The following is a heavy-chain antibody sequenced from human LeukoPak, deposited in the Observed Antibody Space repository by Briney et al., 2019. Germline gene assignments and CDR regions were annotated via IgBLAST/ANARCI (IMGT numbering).Heavy chain of an antibody. J-gene: IGHJ4*02. CDR3: ARGAEYYAIWRGYAGYSDY. V-gene: IGHV4-38-2*02. CDR2: ISHRGST. CDR1: GYSISNGYY. D-gene: IGHD3-3*01. Sequence: PTETLSLTCTVSGYSISNGYYWGWIRQPPGKGLEWVGTISHRGSTYYNPSLRSRITISLDRSKQKFSLKLTSVTAADTAVYFCARGAEYYAIWRGYAGYSDYWGQGISVTVSS.